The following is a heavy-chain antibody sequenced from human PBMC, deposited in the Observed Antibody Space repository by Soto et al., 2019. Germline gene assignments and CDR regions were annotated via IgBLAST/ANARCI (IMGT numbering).Heavy chain of an antibody. CDR2: ISSDGKRI. D-gene: IGHD6-19*01. J-gene: IGHJ4*02. V-gene: IGHV3-64D*06. CDR3: VKVLDSSGWYYYDN. CDR1: GFTFASSY. Sequence: PGGSLRVSCSASGFTFASSYMHWVRQAPGKGLEYVSAISSDGKRIYYADSVKGRFTISRDNSMNTLFLQMISLRPADTAIYYCVKVLDSSGWYYYDNWGQGVLVTVSS.